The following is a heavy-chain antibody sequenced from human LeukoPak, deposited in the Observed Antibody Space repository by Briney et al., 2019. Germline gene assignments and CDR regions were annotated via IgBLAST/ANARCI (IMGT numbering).Heavy chain of an antibody. V-gene: IGHV3-7*01. D-gene: IGHD3-10*01. Sequence: DSVQGRFTISRDNAKNSLYLQMNSLRVEDTAVYYCAVAYYYGSGDAFDIWGQGTKVTVSS. CDR3: AVAYYYGSGDAFDI. J-gene: IGHJ3*02.